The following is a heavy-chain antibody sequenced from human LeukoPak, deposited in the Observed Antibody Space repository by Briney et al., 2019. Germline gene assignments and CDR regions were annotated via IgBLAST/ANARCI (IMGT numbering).Heavy chain of an antibody. Sequence: GESLQISCKGSGCRFSTSWIAWVRRMPGKGVEWMGIIYPDDSDSRYSPSFEGQVTFSVDKSISTAYLQWSSLKASDTAIYYCARGAYGSGSSYNYYGMDVWGQGTPVTVSS. J-gene: IGHJ6*02. D-gene: IGHD3-10*01. CDR3: ARGAYGSGSSYNYYGMDV. CDR1: GCRFSTSW. V-gene: IGHV5-51*01. CDR2: IYPDDSDS.